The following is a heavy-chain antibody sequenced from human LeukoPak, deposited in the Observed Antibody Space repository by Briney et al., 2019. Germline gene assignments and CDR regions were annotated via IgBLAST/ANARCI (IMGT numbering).Heavy chain of an antibody. J-gene: IGHJ3*02. D-gene: IGHD1-26*01. CDR3: ARDRLFGGSYLNAFDI. V-gene: IGHV1-69*05. CDR2: IIAIVGTA. CDR1: GGTFSSYA. Sequence: ASVKVSCKASGGTFSSYAISWGRQAPGQGVEWMGGIIAIVGTANYAQKVQGRVTITREKSTRTDCMEMSRLRSENTAVYYCARDRLFGGSYLNAFDIWGQGAMVAVSS.